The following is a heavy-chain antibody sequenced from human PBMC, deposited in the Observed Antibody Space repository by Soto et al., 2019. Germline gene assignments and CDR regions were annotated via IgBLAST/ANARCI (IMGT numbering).Heavy chain of an antibody. Sequence: EVQLLESGGGLVQPGGSLRLSCAASGFTFSSYAMSWVRQAPGKGLEWVSAISGSGGSTYYADSVKGRFTITRDNSKNPLYLQMNSLRAEDTAVYYCAKVRDSSGYYGYWGQGTLVTVSS. J-gene: IGHJ4*02. CDR1: GFTFSSYA. CDR2: ISGSGGST. CDR3: AKVRDSSGYYGY. D-gene: IGHD3-22*01. V-gene: IGHV3-23*01.